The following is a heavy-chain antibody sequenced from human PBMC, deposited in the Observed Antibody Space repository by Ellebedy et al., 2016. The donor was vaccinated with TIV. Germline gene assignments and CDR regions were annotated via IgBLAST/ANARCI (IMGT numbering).Heavy chain of an antibody. Sequence: MPLETLSLTCIVSGDSIGNYYWTWIRQPPGKGLEWIGYIYRSGSTNIDPSLKSRVTMSVDTSKNQFSLKLSSVTASDTAVYYCARVLYGSPVWGQGTMVTVSS. D-gene: IGHD1-26*01. CDR3: ARVLYGSPV. J-gene: IGHJ3*01. CDR1: GDSIGNYY. V-gene: IGHV4-59*08. CDR2: IYRSGST.